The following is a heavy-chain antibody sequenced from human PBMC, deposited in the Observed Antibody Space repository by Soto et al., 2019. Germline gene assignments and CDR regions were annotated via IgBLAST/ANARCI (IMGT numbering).Heavy chain of an antibody. D-gene: IGHD4-4*01. CDR3: GREGTDYNGYYYGMGV. Sequence: PSETLSLTCTVSGDSINGYFWSWTRQPAGKGLEWIGRIDTNGGTNYNPSLKSRVATSIDATNNHLSLMLTYVTSAETAAYYCGREGTDYNGYYYGMGVWGQGSTVTVS. J-gene: IGHJ6*02. CDR1: GDSINGYF. V-gene: IGHV4-4*07. CDR2: IDTNGGT.